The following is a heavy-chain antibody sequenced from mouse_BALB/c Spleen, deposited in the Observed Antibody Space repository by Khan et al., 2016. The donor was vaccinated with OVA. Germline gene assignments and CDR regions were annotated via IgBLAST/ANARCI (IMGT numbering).Heavy chain of an antibody. D-gene: IGHD2-14*01. CDR1: GYTFTSYT. CDR2: INPSNGYT. J-gene: IGHJ3*01. V-gene: IGHV1-4*01. CDR3: VRDGAYHRNDGWFAY. Sequence: QVQLQQSGAELARPGASVKMSCKASGYTFTSYTIHWIKLRPGQGLEWIGYINPSNGYTHYNQKFKDKATLTADKSSTTAYMQLSSLTSDDSAVYNWVRDGAYHRNDGWFAYWGQGTLVTVSA.